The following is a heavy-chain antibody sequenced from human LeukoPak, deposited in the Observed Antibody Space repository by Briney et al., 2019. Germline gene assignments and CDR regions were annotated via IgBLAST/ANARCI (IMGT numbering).Heavy chain of an antibody. V-gene: IGHV1-2*02. D-gene: IGHD3-22*01. CDR2: INPNSGGT. J-gene: IGHJ4*02. CDR1: GYTFTGYY. Sequence: ASVKVSCKASGYTFTGYYMXXXRQAXGXXXXXXGWINPNSGGTNYAQKFQGRVTMTRDTSISTAYMELSRLRSDDTAVYYCAREDGYGDSSQDYWGQGTLVTVSS. CDR3: AREDGYGDSSQDY.